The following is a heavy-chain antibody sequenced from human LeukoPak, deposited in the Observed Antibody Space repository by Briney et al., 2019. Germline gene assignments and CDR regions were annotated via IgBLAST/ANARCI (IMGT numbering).Heavy chain of an antibody. CDR2: ISSNMGSI. CDR1: VFAFYDYA. CDR3: AKDIGAGVPAAIIAPPFDY. J-gene: IGHJ4*01. V-gene: IGHV3-9*01. Sequence: QAVGCLRLSSAASVFAFYDYAIHSVWQAPRKGLWWGSGISSNMGSIGYEDSVKGRFTISRDNAKDSLYMKMNSLRAEATALSYCAKDIGAGVPAAIIAPPFDYSGHGTLVTASS. D-gene: IGHD2-2*01.